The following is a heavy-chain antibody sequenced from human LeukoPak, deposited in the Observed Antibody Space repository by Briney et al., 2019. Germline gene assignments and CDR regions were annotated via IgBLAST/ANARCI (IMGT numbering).Heavy chain of an antibody. CDR2: IVVGSGNT. CDR3: ARSVVVPAAASWFDP. D-gene: IGHD2-2*01. J-gene: IGHJ5*02. CDR1: GFTFTSSA. Sequence: ASVKVSCKASGFTFTSSAMQWVRQARGQRLEWIGWIVVGSGNTNYAQKFQERVTITRDMSTSTAYMELSSLRSEDTAVYYCARSVVVPAAASWFDPWGQGTLVTVSS. V-gene: IGHV1-58*02.